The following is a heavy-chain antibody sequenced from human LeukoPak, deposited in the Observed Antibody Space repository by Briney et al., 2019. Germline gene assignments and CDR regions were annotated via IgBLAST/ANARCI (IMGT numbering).Heavy chain of an antibody. CDR2: IYYSGST. J-gene: IGHJ6*02. Sequence: PSETLSLTCTVSGGSISSYYWSWIRQPPQKGLEWIGYIYYSGSTNYDPSLKSRVTMSVDTSKNQFTLKLSSVTAADTAVYYCARHKRDYGMDVWGQGTTVTVSS. CDR3: ARHKRDYGMDV. V-gene: IGHV4-59*08. CDR1: GGSISSYY.